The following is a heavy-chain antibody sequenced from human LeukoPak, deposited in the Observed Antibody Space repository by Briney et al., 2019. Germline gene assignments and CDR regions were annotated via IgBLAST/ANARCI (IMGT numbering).Heavy chain of an antibody. D-gene: IGHD2/OR15-2a*01. J-gene: IGHJ6*03. CDR3: ARVSKPGWYDYYYMDV. CDR2: VLFDGSDQ. Sequence: GGSLRLSCAASGFNFNTYAMKWVRQAPGKGLEWLAVVLFDGSDQYYADSVQGRFTISRDNSQNTLYLQMDSLRVEDTAVCYCARVSKPGWYDYYYMDVWGKGTTVTVSS. CDR1: GFNFNTYA. V-gene: IGHV3-30*04.